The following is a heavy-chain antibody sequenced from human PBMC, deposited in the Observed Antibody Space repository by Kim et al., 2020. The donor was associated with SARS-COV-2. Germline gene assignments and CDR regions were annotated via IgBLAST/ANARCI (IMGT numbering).Heavy chain of an antibody. J-gene: IGHJ4*02. Sequence: ASVKVSCKASGYTFTSYGISWVRQAPGQGLEWMGWISAYNGNTNYAQKLQGRVTMTTDTSTSTAYMELRSLRSDDTAVYYCARDGGYYDSSGYYPDLTALDYWGQGTLVTVSS. CDR2: ISAYNGNT. V-gene: IGHV1-18*01. CDR1: GYTFTSYG. D-gene: IGHD3-22*01. CDR3: ARDGGYYDSSGYYPDLTALDY.